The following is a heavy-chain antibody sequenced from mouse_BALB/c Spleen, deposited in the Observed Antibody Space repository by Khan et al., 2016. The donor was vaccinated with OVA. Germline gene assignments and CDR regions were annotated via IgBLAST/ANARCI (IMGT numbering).Heavy chain of an antibody. D-gene: IGHD1-2*01. CDR1: GYSITSGYG. Sequence: EVQLQESGPGLVKPSQSLSLTCNVTGYSITSGYGWNWIRQFPGNKLEWMGYISSSGSTNYNPSLKSRLSITRDTSNTQFFLQLNSVTTEDTATYYCARTARIKYWGQGTTLTVSS. J-gene: IGHJ2*01. V-gene: IGHV3-2*02. CDR2: ISSSGST. CDR3: ARTARIKY.